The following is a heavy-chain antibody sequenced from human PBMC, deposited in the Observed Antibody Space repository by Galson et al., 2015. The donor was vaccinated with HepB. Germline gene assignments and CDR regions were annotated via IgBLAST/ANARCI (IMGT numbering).Heavy chain of an antibody. CDR1: GFTFSAYA. CDR2: VSYDGSNK. J-gene: IGHJ5*02. CDR3: AKDGGRGYTYGPNWFDP. Sequence: SLRLSCAASGFTFSAYAMHWVRQAPGKGLEWVAVVSYDGSNKYYADSVKGRFTISRDNSKNTLYLQMNSLRAEDTAIYHCAKDGGRGYTYGPNWFDPWGQGTLVTVSS. D-gene: IGHD5-18*01. V-gene: IGHV3-30*04.